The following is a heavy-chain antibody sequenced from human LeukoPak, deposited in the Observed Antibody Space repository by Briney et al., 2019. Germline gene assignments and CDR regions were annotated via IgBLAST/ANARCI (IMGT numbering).Heavy chain of an antibody. J-gene: IGHJ3*02. Sequence: SETLSLTCTVSGGSISPYYWSWIRQPPGKGLEWIGYIYHRGSTNYNPSLKSRVTISIDTSKNQFSLKVSSVTAADTAVYYCARDGLYPQHAFDIWGQGTMVTVSS. V-gene: IGHV4-59*12. CDR2: IYHRGST. CDR1: GGSISPYY. CDR3: ARDGLYPQHAFDI. D-gene: IGHD2-8*01.